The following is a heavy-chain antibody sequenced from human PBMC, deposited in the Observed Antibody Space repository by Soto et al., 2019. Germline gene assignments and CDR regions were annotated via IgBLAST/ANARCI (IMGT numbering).Heavy chain of an antibody. CDR3: SRDVVVGAKALNY. Sequence: QPGGSLRLSCAASGFTFSNYWMTWVRQAPGKGLEWVANIKEDGSEKHYVDSVKGRFTISRDNAKNSLYLQMNSLRAEDTAVYFCSRDVVVGAKALNYWGQGAMVTV. CDR2: IKEDGSEK. CDR1: GFTFSNYW. J-gene: IGHJ4*02. D-gene: IGHD2-15*01. V-gene: IGHV3-7*01.